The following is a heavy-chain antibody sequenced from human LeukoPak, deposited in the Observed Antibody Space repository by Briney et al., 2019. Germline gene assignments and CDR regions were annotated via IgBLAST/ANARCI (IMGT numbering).Heavy chain of an antibody. CDR2: INHSGST. D-gene: IGHD6-6*01. V-gene: IGHV4-34*01. CDR3: ARSSIAARPRIDY. J-gene: IGHJ4*02. CDR1: GGSFSGYY. Sequence: SETLSLTCAVYGGSFSGYYWSWIRQPPRKGLEWIGEINHSGSTNYNPSLKSRVTISVDTSKNQFSLKLSSVTAADTAVYYCARSSIAARPRIDYWGQGTLVTVSS.